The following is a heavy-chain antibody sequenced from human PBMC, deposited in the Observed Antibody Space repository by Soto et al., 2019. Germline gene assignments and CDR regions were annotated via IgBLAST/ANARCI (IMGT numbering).Heavy chain of an antibody. Sequence: EVQLVESGGGLVQPGGSLKLSCAASGFSFSDSAIHWVRQASGKGLEWVGRTRSKAHSYATAFAASVKGRFTISRDDSKNTSYLQMNSLKTEDKAVYYCTRHTVDYWGQGTLVTVSS. CDR2: TRSKAHSYAT. V-gene: IGHV3-73*02. CDR3: TRHTVDY. D-gene: IGHD4-4*01. J-gene: IGHJ4*02. CDR1: GFSFSDSA.